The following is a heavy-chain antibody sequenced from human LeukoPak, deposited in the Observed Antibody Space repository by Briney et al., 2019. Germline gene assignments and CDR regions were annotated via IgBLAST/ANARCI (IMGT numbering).Heavy chain of an antibody. CDR3: ANGEVWYFDY. V-gene: IGHV3-23*01. Sequence: PGGSLRLSYAASGFTFSSYGMSWVRQAPGKGLEWVSAISGSGGSTYYADSVKGRFTISRDNSKNTLYLQMNSLRAEDTAVYYCANGEVWYFDYWGQGTLVTVSS. D-gene: IGHD1-14*01. CDR2: ISGSGGST. J-gene: IGHJ4*02. CDR1: GFTFSSYG.